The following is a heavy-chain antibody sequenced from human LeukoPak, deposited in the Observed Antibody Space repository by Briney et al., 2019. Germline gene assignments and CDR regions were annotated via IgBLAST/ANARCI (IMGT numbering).Heavy chain of an antibody. CDR1: GYSFTSYW. CDR3: ASYSSRSIAVNS. D-gene: IGHD6-13*01. J-gene: IGHJ4*02. Sequence: GESLKISCKGSGYSFTSYWISWVRQMPGKGLEWMGRIEPSDSYTNYSPSFQGHVTISADKSISTAYLQWSSLKASDTAMYYCASYSSRSIAVNSWGQGTLVTVSS. CDR2: IEPSDSYT. V-gene: IGHV5-10-1*01.